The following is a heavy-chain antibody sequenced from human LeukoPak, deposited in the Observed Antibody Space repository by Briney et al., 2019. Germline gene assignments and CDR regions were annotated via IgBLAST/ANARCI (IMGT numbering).Heavy chain of an antibody. CDR3: AGGLRAIHFDY. CDR2: IIPIFGTA. J-gene: IGHJ4*02. V-gene: IGHV1-69*13. Sequence: SVKVSCKASGYTFTSYAMNWVRQAPGQGLEWMGGIIPIFGTANYAQKFQGRVTITADESTSTAYMELSSLRSEDTAVYYCAGGLRAIHFDYWGQGTLVTVSS. D-gene: IGHD5-12*01. CDR1: GYTFTSYA.